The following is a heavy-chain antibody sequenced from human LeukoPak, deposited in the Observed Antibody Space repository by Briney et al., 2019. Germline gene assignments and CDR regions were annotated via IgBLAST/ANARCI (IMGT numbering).Heavy chain of an antibody. J-gene: IGHJ4*02. CDR3: ARDRLRYFDY. V-gene: IGHV3-30-3*01. Sequence: PGRSLRLSCAASGFTFSSYAMHWVRQAPGKGLEWVAVTSYDGSNKYYADSVKGRFTISRDNSKNTLYLQMNSLRAEDTAVCYCARDRLRYFDYWGQGTLVTVSS. D-gene: IGHD3-10*01. CDR1: GFTFSSYA. CDR2: TSYDGSNK.